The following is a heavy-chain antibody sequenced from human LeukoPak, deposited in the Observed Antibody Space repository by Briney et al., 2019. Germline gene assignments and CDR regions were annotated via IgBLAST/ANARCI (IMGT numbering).Heavy chain of an antibody. CDR3: ARDPKYSNSWFFDY. Sequence: GRSLRLSCAASGFAFSRSGMHWVRQAPGKGLEWVAVVWYDGSNKHYADSVKGRFTISRDNSNNTLYLQMNSLRAEDTAVYYCARDPKYSNSWFFDYWGQGTLVTVSS. V-gene: IGHV3-33*01. CDR2: VWYDGSNK. J-gene: IGHJ4*02. CDR1: GFAFSRSG. D-gene: IGHD6-13*01.